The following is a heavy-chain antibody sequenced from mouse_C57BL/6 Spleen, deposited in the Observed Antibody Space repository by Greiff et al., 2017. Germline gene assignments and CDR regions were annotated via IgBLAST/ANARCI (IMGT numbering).Heavy chain of an antibody. J-gene: IGHJ2*01. Sequence: QVQLQQPGAELVKPGASVKLSCKASGYTFTSYWMHWVQQRPGQGLEWIGMIHPNSGSTNYNEKFKSKATLTVAKSSRTAYMQLSSLTSEDSAVYYCARSRDYGSPLFDYWGQGTTLTVSS. CDR2: IHPNSGST. D-gene: IGHD1-1*01. CDR3: ARSRDYGSPLFDY. V-gene: IGHV1-64*01. CDR1: GYTFTSYW.